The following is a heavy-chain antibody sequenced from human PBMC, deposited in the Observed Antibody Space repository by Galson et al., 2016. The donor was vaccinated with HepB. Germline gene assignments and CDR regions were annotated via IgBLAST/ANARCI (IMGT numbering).Heavy chain of an antibody. J-gene: IGHJ5*02. CDR3: VRSLRSCTGVACVSWWFEFDP. V-gene: IGHV3-7*03. Sequence: SLRLSCAASGFMFSRYWMSWVRQAPGKGLEWVANIGQDGYEKYYMDSVKGRFTISRDNAKNSLFLQMNSLRAEDTAVYYCVRSLRSCTGVACVSWWFEFDPWGQGTLVTVSS. D-gene: IGHD2-8*02. CDR2: IGQDGYEK. CDR1: GFMFSRYW.